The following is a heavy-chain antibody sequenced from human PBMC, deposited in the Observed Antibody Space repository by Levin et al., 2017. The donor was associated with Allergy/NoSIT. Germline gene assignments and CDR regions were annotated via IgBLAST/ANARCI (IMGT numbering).Heavy chain of an antibody. CDR2: INPSGGST. CDR3: ARRSMITFGGVIAPLEPSAWVAFDP. Sequence: ASVKVSCKASGYTFTSYYMHWVRQAPGQGLEWMGIINPSGGSTSYAQKFQGRVTMTRDTSTSTVYMELSSLRSEDTAVYYCARRSMITFGGVIAPLEPSAWVAFDPWGQGTLVTVSS. CDR1: GYTFTSYY. V-gene: IGHV1-46*01. J-gene: IGHJ5*02. D-gene: IGHD3-16*02.